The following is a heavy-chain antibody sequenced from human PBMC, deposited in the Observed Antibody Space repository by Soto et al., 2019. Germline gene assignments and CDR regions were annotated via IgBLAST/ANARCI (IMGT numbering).Heavy chain of an antibody. Sequence: EVQLLESGGGLVQSGGSLRLSCAASGYTFTSYAMTWVRQAPGKGLEWVSGISAGGGTTYYADSVKGRFTISRDNSKNTLYLQMNSLRDEDTAVYYCAKRRVYCSRTSCPLDNWGQGALVTVSS. V-gene: IGHV3-23*01. J-gene: IGHJ4*02. CDR2: ISAGGGTT. D-gene: IGHD2-2*01. CDR3: AKRRVYCSRTSCPLDN. CDR1: GYTFTSYA.